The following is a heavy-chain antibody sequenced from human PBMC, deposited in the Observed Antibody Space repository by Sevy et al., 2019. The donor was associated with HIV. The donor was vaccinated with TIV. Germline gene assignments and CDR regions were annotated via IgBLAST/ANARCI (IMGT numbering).Heavy chain of an antibody. D-gene: IGHD1-26*01. V-gene: IGHV3-33*08. CDR3: ANGTRVAMGGALDY. CDR2: IWYDGSNK. J-gene: IGHJ4*02. Sequence: GGSLRLSCAASGFTFSNYGMNWVRQAPGKGLEWVAVIWYDGSNKYYADSVKGRFTISRDNSKNTLYLQMNSLRAEDTAEYYGANGTRVAMGGALDYWGQGTLVTVSS. CDR1: GFTFSNYG.